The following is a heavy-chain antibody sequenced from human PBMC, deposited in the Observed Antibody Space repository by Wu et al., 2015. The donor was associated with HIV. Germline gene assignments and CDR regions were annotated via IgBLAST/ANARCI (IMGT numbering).Heavy chain of an antibody. CDR1: GYTFITHA. D-gene: IGHD3-22*01. CDR3: ARVFEDSSGYYSWFDP. V-gene: IGHV1-18*01. Sequence: QVQLVQSGGDVKKSGASVKVSCKASGYTFITHAITWVRQAPGQRPEWMGWITTNNGYTKYAQKFQDRLSLTTDTSATTAYMELRSLRSDDTAVYYCARVFEDSSGYYSWFDPSGPGNPGHRLL. J-gene: IGHJ5*02. CDR2: ITTNNGYT.